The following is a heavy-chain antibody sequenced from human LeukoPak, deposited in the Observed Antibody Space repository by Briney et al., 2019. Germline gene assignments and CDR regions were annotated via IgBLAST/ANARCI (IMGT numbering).Heavy chain of an antibody. Sequence: PSQTLSLTCTVSGGSISSGDYYWSWIRQPPGKGLEWIGYIYYSGSTNYNPSLKSRVTISVDKSKNQFSLNLTSVTAADTAVYYCARELTYGDSKWAGDNWFDPWGQGTLVTVSS. V-gene: IGHV4-30-4*01. J-gene: IGHJ5*02. CDR1: GGSISSGDYY. CDR2: IYYSGST. D-gene: IGHD4-17*01. CDR3: ARELTYGDSKWAGDNWFDP.